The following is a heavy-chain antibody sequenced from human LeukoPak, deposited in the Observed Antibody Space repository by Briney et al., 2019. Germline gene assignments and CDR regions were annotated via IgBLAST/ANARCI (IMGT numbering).Heavy chain of an antibody. Sequence: GGSLTLFCAASVFTFSVYYMSWIRQSPGKGLEWVSYISSSGSTIYYADSVKGRFTISRDNAKNSLYLQMNSLRAEDTAVYYCARYSSSLYYYYYMDVWGKGTTVTVSS. V-gene: IGHV3-11*01. J-gene: IGHJ6*03. CDR1: VFTFSVYY. CDR3: ARYSSSLYYYYYMDV. CDR2: ISSSGSTI. D-gene: IGHD6-6*01.